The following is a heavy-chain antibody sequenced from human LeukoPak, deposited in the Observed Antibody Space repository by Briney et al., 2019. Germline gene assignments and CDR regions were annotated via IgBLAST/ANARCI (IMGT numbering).Heavy chain of an antibody. J-gene: IGHJ3*02. D-gene: IGHD5-18*01. CDR2: ISYSGST. CDR3: ASYSGDSYGSDAFDI. Sequence: SETLSLTCTVSGGSISSSSYYWGWIRQPPGKGLEWIGYISYSGSTNYNPSLKSRVTISVDTSKNQFSLKLSSVTAADTAVYYCASYSGDSYGSDAFDIWGQGTMVTASS. V-gene: IGHV4-61*05. CDR1: GGSISSSSYY.